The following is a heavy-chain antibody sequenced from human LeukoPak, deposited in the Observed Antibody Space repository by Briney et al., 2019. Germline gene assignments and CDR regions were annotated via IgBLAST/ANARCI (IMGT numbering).Heavy chain of an antibody. J-gene: IGHJ4*02. D-gene: IGHD2-15*01. CDR3: ARDSKRSLGYCSGGSCYYGGY. CDR2: IIPIFGTA. V-gene: IGHV1-69*13. Sequence: ASVKVSCKASGGTFSSYAISWVRQAPGQGLEWMGGIIPIFGTANYAQKFQGRVTITADESTSTAHMELSSLRSEDTAVYYCARDSKRSLGYCSGGSCYYGGYWGQGTLVTVSS. CDR1: GGTFSSYA.